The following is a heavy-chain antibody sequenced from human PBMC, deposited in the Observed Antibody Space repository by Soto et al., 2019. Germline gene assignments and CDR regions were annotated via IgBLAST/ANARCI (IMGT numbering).Heavy chain of an antibody. J-gene: IGHJ4*02. CDR1: ASIFTRYG. D-gene: IGHD4-17*01. CDR2: ISAYNGDT. CDR3: TSDYGDENS. Sequence: QVQLEQSGVEVKKPGASVRVACKTSASIFTRYGFSWVRQAPGQGLEWMGWISAYNGDTKYAQNFQGRVTMTTNTXXXXXXXXXRXXXXXXTXVYYCTSDYGDENSWGQGTLVTVSS. V-gene: IGHV1-18*01.